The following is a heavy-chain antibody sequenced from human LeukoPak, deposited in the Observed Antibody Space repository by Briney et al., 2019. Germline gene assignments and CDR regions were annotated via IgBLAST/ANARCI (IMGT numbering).Heavy chain of an antibody. J-gene: IGHJ3*02. CDR2: INTNTGNP. D-gene: IGHD2/OR15-2a*01. V-gene: IGHV7-4-1*02. CDR1: GYTFTGYD. Sequence: ASVKVSCKTSGYTFTGYDVHGVRQAPGQGLGWRGWINTNTGNPADAQGFTGRLVFSLDTAVRPAYLHISSLKAEDTGVYYCASFNASAWGAFDIWGQGTLVTVSS. CDR3: ASFNASAWGAFDI.